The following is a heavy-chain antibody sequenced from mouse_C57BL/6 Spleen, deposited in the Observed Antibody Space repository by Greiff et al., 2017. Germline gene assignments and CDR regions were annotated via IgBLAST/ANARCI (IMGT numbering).Heavy chain of an antibody. D-gene: IGHD1-1*01. Sequence: VQLQQPGTELVKPGASVKLSCKASGYTFTSYWMHWVKQRPGQGLEWIGNINPSDGGTNYNEKFKSKATLTVDKSSSTAYMQLSILTSEDSAVYYCANSGSSYWYFDVWGTGTTVTVSS. CDR2: INPSDGGT. CDR1: GYTFTSYW. V-gene: IGHV1-53*01. J-gene: IGHJ1*03. CDR3: ANSGSSYWYFDV.